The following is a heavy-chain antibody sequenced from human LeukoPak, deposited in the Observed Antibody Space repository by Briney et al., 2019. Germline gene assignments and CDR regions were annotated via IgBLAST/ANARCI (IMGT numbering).Heavy chain of an antibody. CDR1: GGSISSGGYY. CDR2: IYYSGST. Sequence: SETLSLTCTVSGGSISSGGYYWSWIRQHPGKGLEWIGYIYYSGSTYYNPSLKSRVTISVDTSKNQFSLKLSSVTAADTAVYYCARDPSYTISGDVWGKGTTVTVSS. CDR3: ARDPSYTISGDV. V-gene: IGHV4-31*03. D-gene: IGHD3-3*01. J-gene: IGHJ6*04.